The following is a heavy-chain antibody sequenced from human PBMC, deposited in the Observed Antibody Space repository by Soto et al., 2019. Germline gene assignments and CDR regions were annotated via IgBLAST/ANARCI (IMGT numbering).Heavy chain of an antibody. Sequence: QVQLVQSGAEVKQPGSSVKVSCKASGGTFSSYAISWVRRAPGQGLELMGGIIPIFGTANYAQKFQGRVTITAEESTSTAYMELSSLRSEDTAVYYCARDLVGKVGAFDGAFDIWGQGTIVTVSS. D-gene: IGHD1-26*01. V-gene: IGHV1-69*01. J-gene: IGHJ3*02. CDR1: GGTFSSYA. CDR3: ARDLVGKVGAFDGAFDI. CDR2: IIPIFGTA.